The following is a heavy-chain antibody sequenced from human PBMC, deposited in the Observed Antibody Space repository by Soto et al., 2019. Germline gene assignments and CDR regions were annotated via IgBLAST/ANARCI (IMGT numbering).Heavy chain of an antibody. CDR3: ARVIGDLQYYYYGMDV. Sequence: GGSLRLSCAASGFTFSSYWMSWVRQAPGKGLEWVANIKQDGSEKYYVDSVKGRFTISRDNAKNSLYLQMNSLRAEDTAVYYCARVIGDLQYYYYGMDVWGQGTTVTVSS. CDR2: IKQDGSEK. V-gene: IGHV3-7*01. J-gene: IGHJ6*02. D-gene: IGHD3-10*01. CDR1: GFTFSSYW.